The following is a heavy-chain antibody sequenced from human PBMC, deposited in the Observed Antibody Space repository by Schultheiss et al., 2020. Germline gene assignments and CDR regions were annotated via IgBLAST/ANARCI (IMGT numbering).Heavy chain of an antibody. CDR1: GASISTYF. CDR2: IYTSGST. Sequence: SQTLSLTCSVSGASISTYFWSWIRQPAGKGLEWIGRIYTSGSTYYNPSLKSRVTISVDTSKNQFSLKLSSVTAADTAVYYCASYDSSGYYDYWGQGTLVTVSS. J-gene: IGHJ4*02. CDR3: ASYDSSGYYDY. D-gene: IGHD3-22*01. V-gene: IGHV4-4*07.